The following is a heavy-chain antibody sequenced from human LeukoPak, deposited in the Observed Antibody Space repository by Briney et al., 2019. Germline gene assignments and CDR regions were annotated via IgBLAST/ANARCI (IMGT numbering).Heavy chain of an antibody. J-gene: IGHJ5*02. D-gene: IGHD6-6*01. V-gene: IGHV4-59*01. CDR3: ARGSNWLDP. CDR2: IYYSGNT. CDR1: GDSINNYY. Sequence: ASETLSLTCSVPGDSINNYYWSWIRQPPGKGLEGIGYIYYSGNTNYNPTLNSRVTISKDTCKKQISLNLSSVTAADTAVYYCARGSNWLDPWGQGTLVTVSS.